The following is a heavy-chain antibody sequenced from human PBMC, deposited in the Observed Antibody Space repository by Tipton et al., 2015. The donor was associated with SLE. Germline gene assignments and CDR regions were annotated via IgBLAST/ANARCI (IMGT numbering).Heavy chain of an antibody. V-gene: IGHV3-9*01. D-gene: IGHD3-22*01. J-gene: IGHJ4*02. Sequence: SLRLSCAASGFTFDDYAMHWVRQAPGKGLEWVSGISWNSGSIGYADSVKGRFTISRDNAKNSLYLQMNSLRAEDTALYYCAKAIYDSSGYFGYWGQGTPVTVSS. CDR3: AKAIYDSSGYFGY. CDR1: GFTFDDYA. CDR2: ISWNSGSI.